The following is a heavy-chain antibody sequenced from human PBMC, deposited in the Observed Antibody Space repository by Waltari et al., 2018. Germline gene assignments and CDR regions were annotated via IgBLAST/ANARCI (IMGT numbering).Heavy chain of an antibody. D-gene: IGHD6-13*01. CDR3: ARDRIAAAGTTPYYYYGMDV. CDR2: IYYSGST. Sequence: QVQLQESGPGLVKPSETLSLTCTVSGGSISSYYWSWIRQPPGKGLEWIGYIYYSGSTNYTPSLKSRVTISVDTSKNQFSLKLSSVTAADTAVYYCARDRIAAAGTTPYYYYGMDVWGQGTTVTVSS. CDR1: GGSISSYY. V-gene: IGHV4-59*01. J-gene: IGHJ6*02.